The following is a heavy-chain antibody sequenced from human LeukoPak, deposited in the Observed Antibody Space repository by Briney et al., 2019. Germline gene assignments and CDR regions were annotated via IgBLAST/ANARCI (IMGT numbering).Heavy chain of an antibody. Sequence: GGSLRLSCAVSGFTFNSYGIHWVRQAPGKGLEWVAVIWYDGNNKYYADSVKGRFTIYRDNAKNTLYLQMNSLRAEDTAVYYCARGYGDAFDVWGQGTMVTVSS. V-gene: IGHV3-33*01. D-gene: IGHD4-17*01. CDR1: GFTFNSYG. CDR2: IWYDGNNK. CDR3: ARGYGDAFDV. J-gene: IGHJ3*01.